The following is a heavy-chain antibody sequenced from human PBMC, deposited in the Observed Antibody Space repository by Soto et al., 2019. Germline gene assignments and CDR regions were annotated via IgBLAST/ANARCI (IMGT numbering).Heavy chain of an antibody. Sequence: SETLSLTCTVSGGSISSGGYYWSWIRQHPGKGLEWIGYIYYSGSTYYNPSLKSRVTISVDTSKNQFSLKLSPVTAADTAVYYCAGDSGYYPYGMDVWGQGTTVTVSS. CDR3: AGDSGYYPYGMDV. CDR2: IYYSGST. J-gene: IGHJ6*02. D-gene: IGHD3-22*01. CDR1: GGSISSGGYY. V-gene: IGHV4-31*03.